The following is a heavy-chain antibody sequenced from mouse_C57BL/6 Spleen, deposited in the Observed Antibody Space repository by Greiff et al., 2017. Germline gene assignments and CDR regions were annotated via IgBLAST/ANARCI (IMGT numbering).Heavy chain of an antibody. J-gene: IGHJ1*03. CDR2: IYPGDGDT. D-gene: IGHD1-1*01. CDR1: GYAFSSSW. CDR3: ARYYGSPYWYFDV. V-gene: IGHV1-82*01. Sequence: QVHVKQSGPELVKPGASVKISCKASGYAFSSSWMNWVKQRPGKGLEWIGRIYPGDGDTNYNGKFKGKATLTADKSSSTAYMQLSSLTSEDSAVYFCARYYGSPYWYFDVWGTGTTVTVSS.